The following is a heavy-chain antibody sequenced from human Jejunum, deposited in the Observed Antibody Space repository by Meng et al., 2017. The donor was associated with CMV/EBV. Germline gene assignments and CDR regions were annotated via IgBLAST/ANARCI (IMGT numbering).Heavy chain of an antibody. CDR3: ARVGGATRLNWFDP. V-gene: IGHV5-51*01. CDR1: GYIFTTYW. J-gene: IGHJ5*02. Sequence: KASGYIFTTYWIGWVRQMPGKGLEWMGIIHPVDSDTRYSPSFQGQVTISVDRSISTAYLHWKSLKASDTAIYYCARVGGATRLNWFDPWGQGTLVTVSS. CDR2: IHPVDSDT. D-gene: IGHD1-26*01.